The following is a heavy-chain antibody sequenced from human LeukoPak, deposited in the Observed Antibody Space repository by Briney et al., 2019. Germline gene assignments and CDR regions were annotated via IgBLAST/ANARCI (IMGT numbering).Heavy chain of an antibody. J-gene: IGHJ4*02. CDR1: GFTFSSYT. V-gene: IGHV3-23*01. CDR3: AKDLAVAAT. D-gene: IGHD6-19*01. CDR2: IRGSVGNT. Sequence: GGSLRLSCAVSGFTFSSYTTGWVRQVPGEGLECVSTIRGSVGNTYYADSVKGRFSNSRDNSKNTLYLQINSLRADDTAAYYCAKDLAVAATWGQGTLVTVSS.